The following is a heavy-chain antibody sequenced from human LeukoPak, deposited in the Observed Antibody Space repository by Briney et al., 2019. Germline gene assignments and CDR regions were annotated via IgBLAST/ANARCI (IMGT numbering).Heavy chain of an antibody. D-gene: IGHD3-22*01. CDR3: ARGREITLIATRYYFDY. CDR2: IIPAFGAA. V-gene: IGHV1-69*13. J-gene: IGHJ4*02. CDR1: GGTFSSDA. Sequence: ASVKVSCTASGGTFSSDAISWVRQAPGQGLEWMGGIIPAFGAANYAQKFQGRVTITADESTSTAYMELSSLRSEDTAVYYCARGREITLIATRYYFDYWGQGTLVTVSS.